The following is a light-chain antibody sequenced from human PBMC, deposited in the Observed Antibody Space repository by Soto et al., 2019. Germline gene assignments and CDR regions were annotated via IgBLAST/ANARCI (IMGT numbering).Light chain of an antibody. CDR1: QGISSY. Sequence: IQLTQFPSSLSASVGDRVTITCRASQGISSYLAWYQQKPRKAPKLLIHAASTLQSGVPSRFSGSGSGTDFTLTISSLQPEDCATYYCQQLNSYPRTFGPGTKVDVK. J-gene: IGKJ3*01. V-gene: IGKV1-9*01. CDR2: AAS. CDR3: QQLNSYPRT.